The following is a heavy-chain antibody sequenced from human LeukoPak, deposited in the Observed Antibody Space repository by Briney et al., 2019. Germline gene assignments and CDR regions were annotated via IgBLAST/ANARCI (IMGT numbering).Heavy chain of an antibody. CDR3: AKDSEPVAEANAFEI. CDR2: ITKSSGST. Sequence: GGSLRLSCAASGFTFSTYTMNWVRQAPGKGLEWISYITKSSGSTSYADSVKGRFTISRDNARNSLYLQMNSLRDEDTAIYYCAKDSEPVAEANAFEIWAKGQWSPSLQ. D-gene: IGHD6-19*01. CDR1: GFTFSTYT. J-gene: IGHJ3*02. V-gene: IGHV3-48*02.